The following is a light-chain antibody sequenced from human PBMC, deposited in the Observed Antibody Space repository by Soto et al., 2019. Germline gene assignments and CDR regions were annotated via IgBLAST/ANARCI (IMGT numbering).Light chain of an antibody. V-gene: IGLV1-47*01. CDR2: RNN. CDR1: SSNIGKNY. J-gene: IGLJ2*01. Sequence: QSVLTQPPSASGTPGQTVTISCSGSSSNIGKNYVYWYQQLPGTAPKLLMYRNNHRPSGGPDRFSGSKSGTSASLAISGLRSADEAGYSCATWDDSMSGPVFGGGTKVTVL. CDR3: ATWDDSMSGPV.